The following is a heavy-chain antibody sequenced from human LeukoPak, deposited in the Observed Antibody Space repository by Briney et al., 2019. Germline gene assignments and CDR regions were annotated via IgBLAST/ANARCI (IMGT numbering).Heavy chain of an antibody. J-gene: IGHJ4*02. CDR3: ARVGYYYDSSGYSFDC. Sequence: PGGSLRLSCAVSGFTFSNYWMHWVRQAPGKGLVWVSRIKTDGSSTRYADSVKGRFTISRDNAKNTLYLQMNSLRAEDTAVYYCARVGYYYDSSGYSFDCWGQGTLVTVSS. CDR1: GFTFSNYW. V-gene: IGHV3-74*01. CDR2: IKTDGSST. D-gene: IGHD3-22*01.